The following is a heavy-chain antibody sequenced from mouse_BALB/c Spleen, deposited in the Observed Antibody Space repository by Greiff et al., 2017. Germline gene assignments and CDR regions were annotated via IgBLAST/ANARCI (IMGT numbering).Heavy chain of an antibody. V-gene: IGHV3-6*02. CDR1: GYSITSGYY. CDR3: ARKSLDYAMDY. Sequence: EVQLQESGPGLVKPSQSLSLTCSVTGYSITSGYYWNWIRQFPGNKLEWMGYISYDGSNNYNPSLKNRISITRDTSKNQFFLKLNSVTTEDTATYYCARKSLDYAMDYWGQGTSVTVSS. J-gene: IGHJ4*01. CDR2: ISYDGSN.